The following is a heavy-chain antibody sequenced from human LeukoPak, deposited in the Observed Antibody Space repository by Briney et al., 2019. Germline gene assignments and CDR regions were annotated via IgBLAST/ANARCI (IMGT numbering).Heavy chain of an antibody. V-gene: IGHV3-48*03. CDR3: ARDWFAD. CDR1: GFTFSSNE. J-gene: IGHJ4*02. CDR2: INSGGNII. Sequence: GGSLRLSCAASGFTFSSNEMNWVRQAPGKGLEWVSYINSGGNIIYYADSVKSRFTISRDKAKNSLYLQMNSLRAEDTAIYYCARDWFADWGQGTLVIVSS.